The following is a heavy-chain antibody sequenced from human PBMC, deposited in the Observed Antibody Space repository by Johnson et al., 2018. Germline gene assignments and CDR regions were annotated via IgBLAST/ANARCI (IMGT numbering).Heavy chain of an antibody. CDR2: IYSGGST. V-gene: IGHV3-66*02. CDR1: GFTVSSNY. Sequence: VQLVESGGGLVQPGGSLRLSCVISGFTVSSNYMSWVRQAPGKGLEWVSVIYSGGSTYYADSVKGRFTISSDNSKNTLYLQMNSLRAEDTAVYYWASDLRGRYLPYYHYYYMDVWGKGTTVTVSS. J-gene: IGHJ6*03. D-gene: IGHD1-26*01. CDR3: ASDLRGRYLPYYHYYYMDV.